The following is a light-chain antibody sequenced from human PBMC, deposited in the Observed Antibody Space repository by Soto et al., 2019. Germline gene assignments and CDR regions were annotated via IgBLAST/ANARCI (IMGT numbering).Light chain of an antibody. CDR3: QQYNNWRT. V-gene: IGKV3-15*01. CDR1: QSVSSN. J-gene: IGKJ1*01. Sequence: EIVMTQSPATLSVSPGERATLSCRASQSVSSNLAWYQQNPGQAPRLLIYGASTRATGIPARFSGSGSGTEFTLTISSLQSEDVAVYYCQQYNNWRTFGQGTKVEIK. CDR2: GAS.